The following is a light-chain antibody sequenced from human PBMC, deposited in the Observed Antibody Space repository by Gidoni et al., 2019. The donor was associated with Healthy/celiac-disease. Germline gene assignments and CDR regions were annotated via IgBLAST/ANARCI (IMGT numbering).Light chain of an antibody. CDR2: GAS. Sequence: EIVLTQSPGTLSLSPGERATLSCRASHSISSSYLAWYQQKPGQAPPPLIYGASSRATGIPDRFSGSGSGTDFTLTISRLEPEDFAVYYCQHYGRSPRYTFGQGTQLETK. V-gene: IGKV3-20*01. CDR3: QHYGRSPRYT. J-gene: IGKJ2*01. CDR1: HSISSSY.